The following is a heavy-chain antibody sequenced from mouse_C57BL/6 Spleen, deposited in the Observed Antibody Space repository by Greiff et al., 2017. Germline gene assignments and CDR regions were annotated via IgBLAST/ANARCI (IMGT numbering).Heavy chain of an antibody. Sequence: HVQLLQPGADLVKPGASVKMSCKASGFTFTNYWITWVQQRPGQGLEWIGYICPGSGSTNYTEKFKSKATLTVDTSSSTAYLQLSSLTSEDSAVYYCARSSTTVVSPLDDWGQGTTLTVSA. CDR3: ARSSTTVVSPLDD. V-gene: IGHV1-55*01. J-gene: IGHJ2*01. D-gene: IGHD1-1*01. CDR1: GFTFTNYW. CDR2: ICPGSGST.